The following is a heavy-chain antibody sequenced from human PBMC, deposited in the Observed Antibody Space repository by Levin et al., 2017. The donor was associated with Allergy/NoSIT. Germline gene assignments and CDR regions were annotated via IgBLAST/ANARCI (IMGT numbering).Heavy chain of an antibody. Sequence: GGSLRLSCAASGFTFDDYAMHWVRQAPGKGLEWVSGISWNSGSIGYADSVKGRFTISRDNAKNSLYLQMNSLRAEDTALYYCAKDVLYDSSGRLGYFDYWGQGTLVTVSS. CDR3: AKDVLYDSSGRLGYFDY. D-gene: IGHD3-22*01. CDR2: ISWNSGSI. V-gene: IGHV3-9*01. J-gene: IGHJ4*02. CDR1: GFTFDDYA.